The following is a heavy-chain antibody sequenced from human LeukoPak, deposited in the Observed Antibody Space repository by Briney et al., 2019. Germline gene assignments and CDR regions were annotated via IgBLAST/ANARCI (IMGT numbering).Heavy chain of an antibody. CDR2: INPNSGGT. CDR1: GYTFTGYY. V-gene: IGHV1-2*06. J-gene: IGHJ4*02. CDR3: AREYSTSCFPN. Sequence: SVKVSCKASGYTFTGYYMHWVRQAPGQGLEWMGRINPNSGGTNYAQKFQGRVTMTRDTSISSAYMELSRLRSDDTAVYYCAREYSTSCFPNWGQGTLVTVSS. D-gene: IGHD2-2*01.